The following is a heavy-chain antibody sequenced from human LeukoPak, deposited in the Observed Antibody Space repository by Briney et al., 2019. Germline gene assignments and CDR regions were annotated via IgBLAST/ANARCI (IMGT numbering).Heavy chain of an antibody. D-gene: IGHD6-19*01. V-gene: IGHV4-30-4*08. J-gene: IGHJ3*02. CDR3: ARDGSAVAGTQMVAFDI. CDR1: GGSISSGDYY. CDR2: IYYSGST. Sequence: RPSQTLSLTCTVSGGSISSGDYYWSWIRQPPGKGLEWIGYIYYSGSTYYNPPLKSRVTISVDTSKNQFSLKLSSVTAADTAVYYCARDGSAVAGTQMVAFDIWGQGTMVTVSS.